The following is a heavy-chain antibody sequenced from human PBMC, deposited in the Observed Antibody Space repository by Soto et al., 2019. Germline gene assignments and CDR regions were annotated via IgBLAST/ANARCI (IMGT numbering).Heavy chain of an antibody. V-gene: IGHV3-23*01. CDR1: GFIFENFG. CDR3: AKNQGVELVPLATVDWFDP. J-gene: IGHJ5*02. D-gene: IGHD1-26*01. CDR2: ISGSGFKK. Sequence: VGSLRLSCAASGFIFENFGMSWVRQAPGKGLEWISSISGSGFKKYYADSVKGRFTISRDNSKSTGYLELNNLSAEDTAVYHCAKNQGVELVPLATVDWFDPWGQGSVVTVSS.